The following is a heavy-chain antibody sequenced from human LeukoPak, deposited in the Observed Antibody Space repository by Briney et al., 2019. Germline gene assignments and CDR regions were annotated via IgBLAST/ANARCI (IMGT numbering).Heavy chain of an antibody. V-gene: IGHV3-15*07. J-gene: IGHJ4*02. D-gene: IGHD2-15*01. CDR1: GFTFSSYG. CDR2: IKSKTDGGTT. CDR3: TTDLVVVAATYFDY. Sequence: GGSLRLSCAASGFTFSSYGMHWVRQAPGKGLEWVGRIKSKTDGGTTDYAAPVKGRFTISRDDSKNTLYLQMNSLKTEDTAVYYCTTDLVVVAATYFDYWGQGTLVTVSS.